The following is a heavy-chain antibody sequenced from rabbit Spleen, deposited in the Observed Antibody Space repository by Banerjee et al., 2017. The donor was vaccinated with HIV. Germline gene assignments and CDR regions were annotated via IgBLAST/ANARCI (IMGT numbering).Heavy chain of an antibody. J-gene: IGHJ6*01. CDR1: GVSFSYNDY. CDR2: ISARSGST. Sequence: QSLEESGGDLVKPGASLTLTCKASGVSFSYNDYMCWVRQPPGKGPEWIACISARSGSTYYASWAKGRFTISKTSSTTVTLQMTSLTVADTATYFCARDTGTSFSSYGMDLWGPGTLVTVS. D-gene: IGHD8-1*01. CDR3: ARDTGTSFSSYGMDL. V-gene: IGHV1S40*01.